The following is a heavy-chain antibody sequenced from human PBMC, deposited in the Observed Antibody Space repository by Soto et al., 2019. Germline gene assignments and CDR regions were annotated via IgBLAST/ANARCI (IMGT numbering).Heavy chain of an antibody. Sequence: GGSLRLSCAASGFTFSSYAMSWVRQAPGKGLEWVSAISGSGGSTYYADSVKGRFTISRDNSKNTLYLQMNSLRAEDTAVYYCAKKPYYYDSSGYYDYWGQGTLVTVSS. CDR1: GFTFSSYA. CDR3: AKKPYYYDSSGYYDY. V-gene: IGHV3-23*01. D-gene: IGHD3-22*01. CDR2: ISGSGGST. J-gene: IGHJ4*02.